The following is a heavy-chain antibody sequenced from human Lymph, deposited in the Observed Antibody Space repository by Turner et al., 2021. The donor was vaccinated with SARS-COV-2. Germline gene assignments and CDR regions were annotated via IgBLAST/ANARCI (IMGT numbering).Heavy chain of an antibody. Sequence: QVQLQESGPGLVRPSETLSLPCTVSGGSISSYYWSWIRQPPGKGLEWIGYIHYSGSTNYYPSLKSRVTISVDTSKNQSSLKLSSVTAADTAVYYCARHGFSGWYGGGMDVWGQGTTVTVSS. CDR3: ARHGFSGWYGGGMDV. CDR1: GGSISSYY. V-gene: IGHV4-59*08. D-gene: IGHD6-19*01. CDR2: IHYSGST. J-gene: IGHJ6*02.